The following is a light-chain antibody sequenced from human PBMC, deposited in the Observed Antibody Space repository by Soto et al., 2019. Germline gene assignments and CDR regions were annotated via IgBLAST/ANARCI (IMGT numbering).Light chain of an antibody. J-gene: IGKJ3*01. CDR2: GAS. Sequence: EIVMTQSPATLSVSPGERATLSCRASHGVSSNLGWYQQKPGQAPRLLIFGASIRATNIPARFSGSGSGTEFTLTISSLQSEDSAVYFCQQYDDWPPFTFGPGTKVEIK. CDR3: QQYDDWPPFT. CDR1: HGVSSN. V-gene: IGKV3-15*01.